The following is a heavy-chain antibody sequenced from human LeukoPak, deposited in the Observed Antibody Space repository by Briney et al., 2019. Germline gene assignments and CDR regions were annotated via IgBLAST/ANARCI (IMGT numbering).Heavy chain of an antibody. CDR3: ARGRGDSKGTSFHY. CDR2: IDYIGSA. Sequence: SETLSLTCTVSGGSISNYYWSWIRQPPGKGLEWIGYIDYIGSATYNPSLKSRVTISIDTSKNQFSLRLSSVTAADTAVYYCARGRGDSKGTSFHYWGQGTLVTVSA. J-gene: IGHJ4*02. CDR1: GGSISNYY. D-gene: IGHD3-22*01. V-gene: IGHV4-59*01.